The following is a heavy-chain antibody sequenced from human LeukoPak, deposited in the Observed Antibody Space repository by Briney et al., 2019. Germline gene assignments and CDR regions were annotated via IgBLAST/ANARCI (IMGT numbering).Heavy chain of an antibody. Sequence: GGSLRLSCAASGFTFSSYWMNWVRQAPGKGLEWVSYISSSSSTIYYADSVKGRFTISRDNAKNSLYLQMNSLRDEDTAVYYCARVERLDYYDSSGYYDYWGQGTLVTVSS. CDR1: GFTFSSYW. CDR3: ARVERLDYYDSSGYYDY. CDR2: ISSSSSTI. D-gene: IGHD3-22*01. V-gene: IGHV3-48*02. J-gene: IGHJ4*02.